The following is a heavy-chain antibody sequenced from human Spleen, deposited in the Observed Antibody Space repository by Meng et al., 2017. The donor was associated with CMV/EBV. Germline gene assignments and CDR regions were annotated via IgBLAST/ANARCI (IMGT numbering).Heavy chain of an antibody. J-gene: IGHJ4*02. CDR3: ARGGYCSGTSCLLDY. V-gene: IGHV3-21*04. Sequence: GGSLRLSCAASGFTFSAYAMNWVRQAPGKGLEWVSSISSSSSYIYYADSVKGRFTISRDNAKNSLYLQMNSLRVEDTAVYYCARGGYCSGTSCLLDYWGQGTLVTVSS. D-gene: IGHD2-2*01. CDR1: GFTFSAYA. CDR2: ISSSSSYI.